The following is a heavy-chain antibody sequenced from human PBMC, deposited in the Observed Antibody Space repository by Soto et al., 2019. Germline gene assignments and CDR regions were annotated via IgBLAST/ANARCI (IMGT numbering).Heavy chain of an antibody. CDR3: AKGGRSGGAS. CDR2: ISTSGSTK. V-gene: IGHV3-11*01. D-gene: IGHD2-15*01. CDR1: RFSFSDYY. Sequence: QVQLVESGGGFVNPGGSLRLSCAASRFSFSDYYMYWIRQAPGKGLEWVSYISTSGSTKYYADSVKGRFTISRDNAKNSLYLQMNSLRPEDTAVYYCAKGGRSGGASWGQGTLVTVSS. J-gene: IGHJ4*02.